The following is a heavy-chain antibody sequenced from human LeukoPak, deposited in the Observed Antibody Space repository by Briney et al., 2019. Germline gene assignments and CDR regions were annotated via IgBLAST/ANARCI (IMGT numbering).Heavy chain of an antibody. Sequence: PGGSLRPSCAASGFTFSSYAMSWVRQAPGKGLEWVSGISGSGGSTSYADSVKGRFTISRDNSKNTLYLQMNSLRAEDTAVYYCAKRIAVTGPYFDYWGQGTLVTVSS. CDR3: AKRIAVTGPYFDY. CDR2: ISGSGGST. D-gene: IGHD6-19*01. J-gene: IGHJ4*02. CDR1: GFTFSSYA. V-gene: IGHV3-23*01.